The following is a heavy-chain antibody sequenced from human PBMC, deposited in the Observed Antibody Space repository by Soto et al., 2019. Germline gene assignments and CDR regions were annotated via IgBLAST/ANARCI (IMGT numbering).Heavy chain of an antibody. Sequence: QVQLQESGPGLVKPSQTLSLTCTVSGGSISSGGYYWSWIRQHPGKGLEWIGYIYHSGSTYYNPSLKSRVTISVDTSKNQFSLKLSSVTAADTAVYYCARDAYCSGGSCYWGRWFDPWGQGTLVTVSS. CDR1: GGSISSGGYY. CDR3: ARDAYCSGGSCYWGRWFDP. CDR2: IYHSGST. D-gene: IGHD2-15*01. J-gene: IGHJ5*02. V-gene: IGHV4-31*03.